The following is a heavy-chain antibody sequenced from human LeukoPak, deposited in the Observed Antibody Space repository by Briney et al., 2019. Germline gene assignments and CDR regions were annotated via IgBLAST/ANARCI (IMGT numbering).Heavy chain of an antibody. D-gene: IGHD2-15*01. CDR3: ASWLLGDAFDI. CDR2: IYHSGST. CDR1: GGSISSGGYY. V-gene: IGHV4-30-2*01. Sequence: SETLSLTCTVSGGSISSGGYYWSWIRQPPGKGLEWIGYIYHSGSTYYNPSLKSRVTISVDRSKNQFSLKLSSVTAADTAVYYCASWLLGDAFDIWGQGTMVTVSS. J-gene: IGHJ3*02.